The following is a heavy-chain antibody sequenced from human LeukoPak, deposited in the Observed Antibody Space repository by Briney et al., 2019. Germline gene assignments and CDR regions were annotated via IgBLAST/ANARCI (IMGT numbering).Heavy chain of an antibody. Sequence: GGSLRLSCAASGFTFSSYAMSWVRQAPGKGLEWVSAITGSGGSTYYADSVKGRFTISRDNSKNTLYLQMNSLRAEDTAVYYCAKDWSPGYYYYYYMDVWGKGTTVTVSS. CDR3: AKDWSPGYYYYYYMDV. J-gene: IGHJ6*03. CDR1: GFTFSSYA. V-gene: IGHV3-23*01. CDR2: ITGSGGST.